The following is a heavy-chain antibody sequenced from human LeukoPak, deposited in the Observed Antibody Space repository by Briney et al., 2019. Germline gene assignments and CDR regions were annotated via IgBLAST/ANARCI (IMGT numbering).Heavy chain of an antibody. D-gene: IGHD4-17*01. CDR1: GGTFSSYA. CDR2: IIPIFGIA. V-gene: IGHV1-69*04. CDR3: ATPVGDYGDYALGY. Sequence: SVKVSCKASGGTFSSYAISWVRQAPGQGLEWMGRIIPIFGIANYAQKFQGRVTITADKSTSTAYMELSSLRSEDTAVYYCATPVGDYGDYALGYWGQGTLVTVSS. J-gene: IGHJ4*02.